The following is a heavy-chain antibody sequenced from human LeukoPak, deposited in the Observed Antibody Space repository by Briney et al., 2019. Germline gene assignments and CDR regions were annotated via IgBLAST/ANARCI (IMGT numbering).Heavy chain of an antibody. CDR1: GLIFRNYA. CDR2: VSGKGDET. J-gene: IGHJ5*01. V-gene: IGHV3-23*01. D-gene: IGHD3-10*01. Sequence: PGGSLRLYCAASGLIFRNYAMTWVRQAPGKGLEWVSTVSGKGDETFYADSVKSRFTLSRDNSKNAFYLQMNSLRAEDTAVYYCAKGGHYSFFDSWGQGTLVTVSS. CDR3: AKGGHYSFFDS.